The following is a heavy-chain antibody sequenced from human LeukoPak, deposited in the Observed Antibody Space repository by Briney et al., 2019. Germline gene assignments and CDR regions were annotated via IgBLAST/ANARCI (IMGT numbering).Heavy chain of an antibody. CDR1: GYPISSGYY. V-gene: IGHV4-61*01. Sequence: SETLSLTCTVSGYPISSGYYWGWIRQPPGKGLEWIGYIYYSGSTNYNPSLKSRVTISVDTSKNQFSLKLSSVTAADTAVYYCARDPGHSSGANDAFDIWGQGTMVTVSS. CDR2: IYYSGST. D-gene: IGHD3-22*01. J-gene: IGHJ3*02. CDR3: ARDPGHSSGANDAFDI.